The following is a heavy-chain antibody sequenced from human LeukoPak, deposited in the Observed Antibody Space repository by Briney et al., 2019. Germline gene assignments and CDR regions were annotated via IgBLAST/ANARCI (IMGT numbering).Heavy chain of an antibody. Sequence: GGSLTLSCAASGFAFNTYAMNWVRQAPGKGLEWVSTISGRGDTSYFPDSVKGRFTISRDNSKNTLYLQMNSLRAEDTAVYYCANPVPDAFDIWGQGTMVTVSS. V-gene: IGHV3-23*01. D-gene: IGHD4-17*01. CDR2: ISGRGDTS. CDR1: GFAFNTYA. J-gene: IGHJ3*02. CDR3: ANPVPDAFDI.